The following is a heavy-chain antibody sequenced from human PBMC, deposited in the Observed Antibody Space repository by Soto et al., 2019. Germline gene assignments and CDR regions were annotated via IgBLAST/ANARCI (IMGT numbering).Heavy chain of an antibody. D-gene: IGHD6-19*01. CDR1: RYNFTNYH. CDR3: ARKALAVGGLPYYGMDV. V-gene: IGHV1-18*04. Sequence: QVYLVQSGAEVKKPGASVKVSCKASRYNFTNYHIHWVRQAPGQGLERMGWISSYTGNTYYQHSANKEYAQKFQGRVSLTTDTFTTTAYLELRGLRSDDTAVYYCARKALAVGGLPYYGMDVWGPGTTVTVSS. CDR2: ISSYTGNTYYQHSANK. J-gene: IGHJ6*02.